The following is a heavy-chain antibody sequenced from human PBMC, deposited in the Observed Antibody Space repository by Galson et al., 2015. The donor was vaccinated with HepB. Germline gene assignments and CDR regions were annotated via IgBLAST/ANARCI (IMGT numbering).Heavy chain of an antibody. CDR1: GFSFSTNGVG. D-gene: IGHD6-25*01. J-gene: IGHJ5*02. CDR3: VHRQSRQIAGQRHFDP. Sequence: PALVKPTQTLTLTCTFSGFSFSTNGVGVGWVRQSPGKALEWLALIYWDDDRRYSPSLRDRLTITGDTSKNQVVLTMTNMDPVDTGTYYCVHRQSRQIAGQRHFDPWGQGIPVTVSS. CDR2: IYWDDDR. V-gene: IGHV2-5*02.